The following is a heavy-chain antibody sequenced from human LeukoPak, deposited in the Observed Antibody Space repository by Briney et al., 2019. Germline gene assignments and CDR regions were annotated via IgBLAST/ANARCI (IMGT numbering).Heavy chain of an antibody. Sequence: SETLSLTCTVSGGSISSYYWTWIRQPPGKGLEWIGYIYYSGSTNYNPSLESRVTISVDTSKNQFSLKLDSVTAADTAVYYCARGRSGSYHSPFDYWGQGTLVTVSS. CDR1: GGSISSYY. CDR2: IYYSGST. D-gene: IGHD1-26*01. J-gene: IGHJ4*02. V-gene: IGHV4-59*01. CDR3: ARGRSGSYHSPFDY.